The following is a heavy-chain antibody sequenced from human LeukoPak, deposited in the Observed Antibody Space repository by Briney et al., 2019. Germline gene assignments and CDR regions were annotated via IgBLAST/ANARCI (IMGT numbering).Heavy chain of an antibody. V-gene: IGHV4-31*03. CDR2: IYYSGST. CDR3: ARTWVLPNYYYYGMDV. J-gene: IGHJ6*02. CDR1: GGSISSGGYY. D-gene: IGHD2/OR15-2a*01. Sequence: SQTLSLTCTVSGGSISSGGYYWSWIRQHPGKGLEWIGYIYYSGSTYYNPSLKSRVTISVDTSKNQFSLKLSSVTAADTAVYYCARTWVLPNYYYYGMDVWGQGTTVTVSS.